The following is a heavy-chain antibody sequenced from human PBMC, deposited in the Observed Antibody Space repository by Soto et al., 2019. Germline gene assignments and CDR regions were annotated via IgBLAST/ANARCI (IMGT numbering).Heavy chain of an antibody. CDR1: GVSISGSRYY. CDR3: ARHEGNGNVWPLDY. CDR2: IHYSGST. J-gene: IGHJ4*02. D-gene: IGHD2-8*01. Sequence: SATLSLTCTVSGVSISGSRYYWGWIRQPPGRGLEWIGNIHYSGSTYYMPSLRSRVTLSVDTSKNQFSLRLTSVTAEDTAVYYCARHEGNGNVWPLDYWGQGILVTVSS. V-gene: IGHV4-39*01.